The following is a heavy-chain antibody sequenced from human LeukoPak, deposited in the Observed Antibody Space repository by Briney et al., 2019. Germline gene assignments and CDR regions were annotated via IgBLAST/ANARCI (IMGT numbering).Heavy chain of an antibody. J-gene: IGHJ4*02. Sequence: GGSLRLSCVASGFIFSDYAMNWVRQAPGKGLEWVSSISSSSSYIYYADSLKGRFTISRDNAKNSLYLQMNSLRAEDTAVYYCARLHTTGSGFDYWGQGTLVTVTS. CDR3: ARLHTTGSGFDY. V-gene: IGHV3-21*01. D-gene: IGHD2-15*01. CDR2: ISSSSSYI. CDR1: GFIFSDYA.